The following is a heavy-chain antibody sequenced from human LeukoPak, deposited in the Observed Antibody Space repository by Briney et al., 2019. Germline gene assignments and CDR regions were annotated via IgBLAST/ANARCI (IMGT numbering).Heavy chain of an antibody. CDR1: GYTFTSNY. V-gene: IGHV1-46*01. CDR3: ARDQEGFDY. CDR2: IYPRDGST. Sequence: ASVTVSFAASGYTFTSNYIHWVRQAPGQGLEWMGMIYPRDGSTSYAQKFQGRVTVTRDTSTSTVHMELSGLRSEDTAVYYCARDQEGFDYWGQGTLVTVSS. J-gene: IGHJ4*02.